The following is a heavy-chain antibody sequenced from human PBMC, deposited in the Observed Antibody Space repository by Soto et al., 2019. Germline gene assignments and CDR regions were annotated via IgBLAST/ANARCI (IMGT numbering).Heavy chain of an antibody. Sequence: PGGSLRLSCAASGFTFSSYSMNWVRQAPGKGLEWVSYISSSSSTMYYADSVKGRFTISRDNAKNSLYLQMNSLRDEDTAVYYCAREGGITIFGVVTQTGGMDVWGQGTTVTVSS. CDR2: ISSSSSTM. J-gene: IGHJ6*02. V-gene: IGHV3-48*02. CDR1: GFTFSSYS. CDR3: AREGGITIFGVVTQTGGMDV. D-gene: IGHD3-3*01.